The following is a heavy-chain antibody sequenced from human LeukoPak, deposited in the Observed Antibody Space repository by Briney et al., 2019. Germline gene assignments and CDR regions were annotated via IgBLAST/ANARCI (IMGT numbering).Heavy chain of an antibody. CDR1: GFTFSSYA. J-gene: IGHJ4*02. D-gene: IGHD3-10*01. Sequence: PGGSLRLSCAASGFTFSSYAMSWVRQAPGKGLEWVAYISGSGGTTYYADSVKGRFTISRDNSKNTLYLQMGSLSAEDTAVYYCARTATPHYYGSGSYALGYWGQGTLVTVPS. CDR2: ISGSGGTT. CDR3: ARTATPHYYGSGSYALGY. V-gene: IGHV3-23*01.